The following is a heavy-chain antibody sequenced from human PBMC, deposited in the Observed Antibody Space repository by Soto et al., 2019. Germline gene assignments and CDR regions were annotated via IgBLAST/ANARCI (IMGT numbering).Heavy chain of an antibody. J-gene: IGHJ2*01. D-gene: IGHD3-22*01. Sequence: QLQESGPGLVKPSQTLSLTCSVSGGSINNDDFYWSWLRQTPGKGLQWIGYVYYSGSSDGIPSLKSRLSISIDKSKNQFTLKPSSVTAADTAIYYCARMSYYYDKWYFDLWGRGTLVTVSS. CDR1: GGSINNDDFY. CDR3: ARMSYYYDKWYFDL. V-gene: IGHV4-30-4*01. CDR2: VYYSGSS.